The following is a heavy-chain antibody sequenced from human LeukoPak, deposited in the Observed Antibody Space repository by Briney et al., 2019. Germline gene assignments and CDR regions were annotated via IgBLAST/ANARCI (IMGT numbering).Heavy chain of an antibody. CDR1: GFTFTSYW. CDR3: ARAPYCIGGSCRFDY. D-gene: IGHD2-15*01. V-gene: IGHV3-7*03. J-gene: IGHJ4*02. Sequence: PGGSLRLSCAASGFTFTSYWMSWVRQAPGKGLEWVANIKQDGCEKYYVDSVKGRFTISRDNAKNSLYRQMNSLRAEDTAVYYCARAPYCIGGSCRFDYWGQGTLVTVSS. CDR2: IKQDGCEK.